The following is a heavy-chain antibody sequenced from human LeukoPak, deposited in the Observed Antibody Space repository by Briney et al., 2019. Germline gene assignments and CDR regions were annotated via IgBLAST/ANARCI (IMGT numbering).Heavy chain of an antibody. CDR2: IIPIFGTA. V-gene: IGHV1-69*13. CDR3: ARRYCGGGSCYGPPLDY. D-gene: IGHD2-15*01. J-gene: IGHJ4*02. Sequence: GASVKVSCKASGGTFSSYAISWVRQAPGQGLEWMGGIIPIFGTANYAQKFQGRVTITADESTSTAYMELSSLRSEDTAVYYCARRYCGGGSCYGPPLDYWGQGTLVTVSS. CDR1: GGTFSSYA.